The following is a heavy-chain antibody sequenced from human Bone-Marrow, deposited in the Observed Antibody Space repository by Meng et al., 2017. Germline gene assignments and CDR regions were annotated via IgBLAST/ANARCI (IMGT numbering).Heavy chain of an antibody. CDR3: ARDASSWYRHNWFDP. Sequence: GESLKISCAASGFTFSSYGMHWVRQAPGKGLEWVAVIWYDGSNKYYADSVKGRFTISRDNSKNTLYLQMNSLRAEDTAVYYCARDASSWYRHNWFDPWGQGTRVTVSS. J-gene: IGHJ5*02. V-gene: IGHV3-33*01. CDR1: GFTFSSYG. D-gene: IGHD6-13*01. CDR2: IWYDGSNK.